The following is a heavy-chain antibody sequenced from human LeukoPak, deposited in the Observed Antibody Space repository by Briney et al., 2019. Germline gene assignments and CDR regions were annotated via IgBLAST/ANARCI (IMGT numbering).Heavy chain of an antibody. CDR2: IYYSGST. CDR3: ARDYGDYPNWFDP. Sequence: PSQTLSLTCTVSGGSISSGDYYWSWIRQLPGKGLEWIEYIYYSGSTYYNPSLKSRVTISVDTSKNQFSLKLSSVTAADTAVYYCARDYGDYPNWFDPWGQGTLVTVSS. CDR1: GGSISSGDYY. D-gene: IGHD4-17*01. V-gene: IGHV4-30-4*01. J-gene: IGHJ5*02.